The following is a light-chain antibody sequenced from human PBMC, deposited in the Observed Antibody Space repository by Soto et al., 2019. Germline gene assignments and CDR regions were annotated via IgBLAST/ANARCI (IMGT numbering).Light chain of an antibody. J-gene: IGLJ2*01. CDR3: QTWGTGIDVV. CDR2: LDSDGSH. V-gene: IGLV4-69*01. CDR1: SGHSSYA. Sequence: QLVLTQSPSASASLGASVKLTCTLSSGHSSYAIAWHQQQPEKGPRYLMKLDSDGSHTKGDAIPDRFSGSSSGAERYLTISRLQYEDEADYYCQTWGTGIDVVFGGGTKLTVL.